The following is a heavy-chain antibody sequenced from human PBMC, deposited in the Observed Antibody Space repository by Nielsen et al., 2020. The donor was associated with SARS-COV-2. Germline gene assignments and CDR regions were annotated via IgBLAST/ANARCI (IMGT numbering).Heavy chain of an antibody. CDR3: GRDQSWKGNDY. D-gene: IGHD1-1*01. J-gene: IGHJ4*02. CDR1: GFTFSTYA. CDR2: ISVSGSTT. V-gene: IGHV3-23*01. Sequence: GESLKISCAASGFTFSTYAMSWVRQAPGKGLEWVSAISVSGSTTYYTDSVEGRFTISRDNSKNTLYLQMDSLKAEDTAVYYCGRDQSWKGNDYWGQGTLVTVSS.